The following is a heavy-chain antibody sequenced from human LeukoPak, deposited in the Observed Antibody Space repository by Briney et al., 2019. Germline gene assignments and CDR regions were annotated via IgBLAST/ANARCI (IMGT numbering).Heavy chain of an antibody. D-gene: IGHD3-3*01. CDR1: APSSAGYY. Sequence: PECMSPACPVDAPSSAGYYAGWIRQPPRKGLEWIGAINPIGSTNYNPSLKSRVTIPGDTSKNQSSLKLGSLNTADTALYNGGRNYDFWSGYHIMNTPGYDYWGQGTLVTVSS. CDR3: GRNYDFWSGYHIMNTPGYDY. V-gene: IGHV4-34*01. J-gene: IGHJ4*02. CDR2: INPIGST.